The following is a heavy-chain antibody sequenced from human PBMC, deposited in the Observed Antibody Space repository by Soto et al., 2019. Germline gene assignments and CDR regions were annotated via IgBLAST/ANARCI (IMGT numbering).Heavy chain of an antibody. D-gene: IGHD6-13*01. CDR2: ISYDGSKK. V-gene: IGHV3-30*03. Sequence: QVQLVESGGGVVQPGRSLRLACAASGLIIRSYGMHWVRQAPGKGLEWLAFISYDGSKKFYGDSVKGQCTISRDNSKNTRYLQVNSLRAEDTAVYYCSRWGCIASDGYDGSQAPYDYWGQCTLVTVSS. J-gene: IGHJ4*01. CDR3: SRWGCIASDGYDGSQAPYDY. CDR1: GLIIRSYG.